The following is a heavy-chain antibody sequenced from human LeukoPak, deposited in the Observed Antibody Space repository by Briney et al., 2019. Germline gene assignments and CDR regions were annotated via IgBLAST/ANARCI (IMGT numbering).Heavy chain of an antibody. Sequence: PSETLSLTCAVYGGSFSGYYWTWIRQPPGKGLEWIGEINHSGSTNYNPSLKSRVTISVDTSKNQFSLKLSSVTAADTAVYYCARAPYSGSYWNFDYWGQGTLVTVSS. CDR1: GGSFSGYY. J-gene: IGHJ4*02. CDR2: INHSGST. D-gene: IGHD1-26*01. CDR3: ARAPYSGSYWNFDY. V-gene: IGHV4-34*01.